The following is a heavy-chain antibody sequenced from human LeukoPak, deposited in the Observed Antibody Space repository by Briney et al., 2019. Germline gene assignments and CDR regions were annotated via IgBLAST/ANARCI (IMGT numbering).Heavy chain of an antibody. CDR2: ISWNSGSI. D-gene: IGHD3-3*01. V-gene: IGHV3-9*01. Sequence: GGSLRLSCAASGFTFDDYAMHWVRHAPGKGLEWVSGISWNSGSIGYADSVKGRFTISRDNARDSLYLQMNSLRAEDTALYYCAKDTYYDFHWGQGTLVTVSS. CDR1: GFTFDDYA. CDR3: AKDTYYDFH. J-gene: IGHJ4*02.